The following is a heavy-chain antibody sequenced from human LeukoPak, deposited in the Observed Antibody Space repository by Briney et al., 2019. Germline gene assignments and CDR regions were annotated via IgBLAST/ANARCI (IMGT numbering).Heavy chain of an antibody. V-gene: IGHV4-34*01. D-gene: IGHD5-18*01. CDR2: INHSGST. CDR3: ARRGYSYGYDAFDI. CDR1: GGSFSGYY. J-gene: IGHJ3*02. Sequence: SETLSLTCAVYGGSFSGYYWSWIRQPPGKGLKWIGEINHSGSTNYNPSLKSRVTISVDTSKNQFSLKLSSVTAADTAVYYCARRGYSYGYDAFDIWGQGTMVTVSS.